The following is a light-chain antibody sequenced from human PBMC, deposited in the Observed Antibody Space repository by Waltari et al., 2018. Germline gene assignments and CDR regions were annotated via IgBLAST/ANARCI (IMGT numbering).Light chain of an antibody. Sequence: QSVLTQPPSVSAAPGQRVTISCSGGSSNIGNNYVSWYRQFPGTAPKLLIYEDKELPSVGPCRFAGSKSGTSATLDITGLQAGDEADYYCGTWDSSLSGAVFGGGTHLTVL. V-gene: IGLV1-51*02. CDR3: GTWDSSLSGAV. CDR2: EDK. CDR1: SSNIGNNY. J-gene: IGLJ7*01.